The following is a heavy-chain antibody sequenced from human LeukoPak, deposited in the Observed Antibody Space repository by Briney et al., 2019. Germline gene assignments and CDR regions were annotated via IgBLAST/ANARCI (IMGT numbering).Heavy chain of an antibody. CDR2: IYYSGST. Sequence: PSETLSLTCAVYGGSFSGYYWSWIRQPPGKGLEWIGYIYYSGSTYYNPSLKSRVTISVDTSKNQFSLKLSSVTAADTAVYYCARSVYSGLLYYFDYWGQGTLVTVSS. D-gene: IGHD1-26*01. CDR1: GGSFSGYY. J-gene: IGHJ4*02. CDR3: ARSVYSGLLYYFDY. V-gene: IGHV4-30-4*08.